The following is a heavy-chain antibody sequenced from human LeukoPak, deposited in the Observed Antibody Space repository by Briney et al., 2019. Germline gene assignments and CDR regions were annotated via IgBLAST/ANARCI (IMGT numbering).Heavy chain of an antibody. CDR1: GGTFSSYA. CDR2: IIPIFGTA. J-gene: IGHJ6*02. CDR3: ARAEKDQVRFLEWLRRPNYYYGMDV. D-gene: IGHD3-3*01. V-gene: IGHV1-69*13. Sequence: PVKVSCKASGGTFSSYAISWVRQAPGQGLEWMGGIIPIFGTANYAQKFQGRVTITADESTSTAYMELSSLRSEDTAVYYCARAEKDQVRFLEWLRRPNYYYGMDVWGQGTTVTVSS.